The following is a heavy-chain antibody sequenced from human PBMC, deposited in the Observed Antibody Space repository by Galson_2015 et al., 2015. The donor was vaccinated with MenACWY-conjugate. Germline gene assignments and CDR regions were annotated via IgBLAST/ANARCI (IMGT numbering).Heavy chain of an antibody. D-gene: IGHD3-22*01. V-gene: IGHV6-1*01. J-gene: IGHJ5*02. CDR1: GDSVSSNSAA. Sequence: CAISGDSVSSNSAAWNWIRQSPSRGFEWLGRTYYRSQWHYDYAVSVKGRMTINPDTSKNEISLQLHSVNPEDTAVYYWARERSSRYHSDYFCCASWGQGTLVTVSS. CDR2: TYYRSQWHY. CDR3: ARERSSRYHSDYFCCAS.